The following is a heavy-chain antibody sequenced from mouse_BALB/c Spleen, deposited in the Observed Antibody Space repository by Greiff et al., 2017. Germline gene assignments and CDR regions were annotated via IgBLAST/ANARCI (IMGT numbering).Heavy chain of an antibody. Sequence: QVQLQQSGAELMKPGASVKISCKATGYTFSSYWIEWVKQRPGHGLEWIGEILPGSGSTNYNEKFKGKATFTADTSSNTAYMQLSSLTSEDSAVYYCARGGLGHAMDYWGQGTSVTVSS. CDR1: GYTFSSYW. CDR2: ILPGSGST. CDR3: ARGGLGHAMDY. J-gene: IGHJ4*01. D-gene: IGHD4-1*01. V-gene: IGHV1-9*01.